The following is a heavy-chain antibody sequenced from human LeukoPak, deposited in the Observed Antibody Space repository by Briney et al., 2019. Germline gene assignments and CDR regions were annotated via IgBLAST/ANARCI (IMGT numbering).Heavy chain of an antibody. D-gene: IGHD1-26*01. CDR2: ISHDGSKK. CDR1: GFTFSNYD. V-gene: IGHV3-30*03. CDR3: ARYSGIIKTFDY. J-gene: IGHJ4*02. Sequence: GGSLRLSCTASGFTFSNYDMHWVRQAPGKGLEWVALISHDGSKKYFADSVKGRFTVSRDNSKNTLYLQLNSLGAEDTAMYYCARYSGIIKTFDYWGQGTLVTVSS.